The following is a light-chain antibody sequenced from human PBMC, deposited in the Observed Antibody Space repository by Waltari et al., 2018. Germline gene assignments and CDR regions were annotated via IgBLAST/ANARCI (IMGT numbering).Light chain of an antibody. CDR2: AAS. CDR3: QQYGRSPPWT. V-gene: IGKV3-20*01. J-gene: IGKJ1*01. CDR1: QTVTSNY. Sequence: EIVLTQSPGTLSLSPGDGATLSCRASQTVTSNYLAWYQFKPGQAPRLLSYAASTRATGIPDRFRGSGSDTDFTLTISRLESDDCAVYYCQQYGRSPPWTFGQGTKVEIK.